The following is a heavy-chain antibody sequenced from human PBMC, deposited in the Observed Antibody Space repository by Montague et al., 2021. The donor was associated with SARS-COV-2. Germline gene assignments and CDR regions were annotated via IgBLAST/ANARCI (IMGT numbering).Heavy chain of an antibody. D-gene: IGHD1-26*01. CDR3: ARGEGGSYYAYFDY. V-gene: IGHV3-30*04. CDR1: GFTFSSYA. CDR2: ISYDGSNK. Sequence: SLRLSCAASGFTFSSYAMHWVRRAPGKGLEWVAVISYDGSNKYYADSVKGRFTISRDNSKNTLYLQMNSLRAEDTAVYYCARGEGGSYYAYFDYWGQGTLVTVSS. J-gene: IGHJ4*02.